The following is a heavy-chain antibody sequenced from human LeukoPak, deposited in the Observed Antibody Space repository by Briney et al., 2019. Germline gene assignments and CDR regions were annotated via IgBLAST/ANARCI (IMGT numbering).Heavy chain of an antibody. CDR3: ASRHCSGGDCYFAGADPFDH. Sequence: GGSLRLSCAASGFTVSSTYMSWVRQAPGKGLEWVSVIYKDGKIYYIDSVKGRFTISRDTSKNTLYLQMDSLRVEDTAVYYCASRHCSGGDCYFAGADPFDHWGQGTLVTVSS. CDR2: IYKDGKI. CDR1: GFTVSSTY. D-gene: IGHD2-21*01. J-gene: IGHJ4*02. V-gene: IGHV3-53*01.